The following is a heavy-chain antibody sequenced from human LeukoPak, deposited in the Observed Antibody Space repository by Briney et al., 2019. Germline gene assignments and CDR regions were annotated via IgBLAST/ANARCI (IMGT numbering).Heavy chain of an antibody. CDR3: ARRGDLLDY. Sequence: GGSLRLSCAASGFTFSIYRMSWVRQAPGKGLEWVANIKQDGSEKYYVDSVKGRFTISRDNAKNSLYLQMNSLRAEDTAVYYCARRGDLLDYWGQGTLVTVSS. CDR1: GFTFSIYR. CDR2: IKQDGSEK. V-gene: IGHV3-7*03. D-gene: IGHD1-26*01. J-gene: IGHJ4*02.